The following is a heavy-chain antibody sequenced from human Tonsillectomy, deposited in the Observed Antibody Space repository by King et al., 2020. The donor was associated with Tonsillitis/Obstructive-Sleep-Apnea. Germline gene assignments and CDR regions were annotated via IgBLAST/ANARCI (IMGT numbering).Heavy chain of an antibody. Sequence: VQLVESGGGLVQPGGSLRLSCAASGFTFSSNAMHWVRQAPGKGLESVSSINSNGGSTYYANSVKGRFTISRDNSKNTLYLQMGSLRAEDMAVYYCARDGGGRYYDFWSGRNAFDIWGQGTMVTVSS. D-gene: IGHD3-3*01. CDR3: ARDGGGRYYDFWSGRNAFDI. V-gene: IGHV3-64*01. CDR2: INSNGGST. CDR1: GFTFSSNA. J-gene: IGHJ3*02.